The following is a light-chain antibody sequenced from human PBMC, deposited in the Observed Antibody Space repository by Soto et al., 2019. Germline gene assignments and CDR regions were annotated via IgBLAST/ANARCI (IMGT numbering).Light chain of an antibody. CDR1: QSVLYSSNNKNY. V-gene: IGKV4-1*01. CDR2: WAS. Sequence: DIVMTQSPDSLAVSLGERATINCKSSQSVLYSSNNKNYLAWYQQKPGQPPKRLIYWASTRESGVPDRLSGSGSGTDFNLPISSLQAEDVAVYYCQQYYSTPITFGQGTRLEIK. CDR3: QQYYSTPIT. J-gene: IGKJ5*01.